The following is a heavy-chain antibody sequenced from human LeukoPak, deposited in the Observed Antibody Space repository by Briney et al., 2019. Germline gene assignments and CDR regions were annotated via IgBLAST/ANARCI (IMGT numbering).Heavy chain of an antibody. CDR3: AKEGIAAARSLDV. D-gene: IGHD6-13*01. Sequence: GGSLRLSCAASGFTVSSNYMSWVRQAPGKGLEWVSVIYSGGSTYYADSVKGRFTISRDNSKNTLYLQMNSLRAEDTAVYHCAKEGIAAARSLDVWGQGTTVTVSS. V-gene: IGHV3-53*01. CDR1: GFTVSSNY. CDR2: IYSGGST. J-gene: IGHJ6*02.